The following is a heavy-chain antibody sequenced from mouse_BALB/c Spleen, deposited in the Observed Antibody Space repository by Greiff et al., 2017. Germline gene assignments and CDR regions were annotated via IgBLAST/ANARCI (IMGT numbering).Heavy chain of an antibody. CDR2: IWWDDDK. CDR1: GFSLGTSGMG. J-gene: IGHJ1*01. Sequence: QVTLKVSGPGILKPSQTLSLTCSFSGFSLGTSGMGVGWIRQPSGKGLEWLAHIWWDDDKYYNPSLKSQLTISKDTSRNQVFLKITSVDTADTATYYCARRAYYYGSSSLYWYFDVWGAGTTVTVSS. CDR3: ARRAYYYGSSSLYWYFDV. D-gene: IGHD1-1*01. V-gene: IGHV8-8*01.